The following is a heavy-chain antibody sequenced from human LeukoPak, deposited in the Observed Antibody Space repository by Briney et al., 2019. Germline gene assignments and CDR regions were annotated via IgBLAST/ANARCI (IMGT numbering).Heavy chain of an antibody. CDR2: ISAYNGNT. J-gene: IGHJ4*02. Sequence: GASVKVSCKASGYTFTSYGISWVRQAPGQGLEWMGWISAYNGNTNYAQKLQGRVIMTTDTSTSTAYMELRSLRSDDTAVYYCARGSHAVVPAAIDYWGQGTLVTVSS. CDR3: ARGSHAVVPAAIDY. D-gene: IGHD2-2*01. CDR1: GYTFTSYG. V-gene: IGHV1-18*01.